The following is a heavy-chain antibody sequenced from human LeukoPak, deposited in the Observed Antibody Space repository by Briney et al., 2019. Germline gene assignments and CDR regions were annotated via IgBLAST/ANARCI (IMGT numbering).Heavy chain of an antibody. CDR1: GGSITTFSSY. CDR2: ISYSGST. V-gene: IGHV4-39*07. CDR3: ARDSYGLNYFDY. J-gene: IGHJ4*02. Sequence: SETLSLTCTVSGGSITTFSSYWGWVRQPPGKGLELIGSISYSGSTYYSPSLQSRVTISVDTSKNQFSLKLSSVTAADTAVYYCARDSYGLNYFDYWGQGTLVTVSS. D-gene: IGHD5-18*01.